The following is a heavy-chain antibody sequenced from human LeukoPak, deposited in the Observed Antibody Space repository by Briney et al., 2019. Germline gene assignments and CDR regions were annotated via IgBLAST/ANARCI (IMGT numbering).Heavy chain of an antibody. CDR1: GCSFTSYW. D-gene: IGHD3-9*01. CDR3: ARHDVLRYFDWLPPDY. J-gene: IGHJ4*02. Sequence: GESLKISCKGSGCSFTSYWISWVRQMPGKGLEWMGRIDPSDSYTNYSPSFQGHVTISADKSISTAYLQWSSLKASDTAMYYCARHDVLRYFDWLPPDYWGQGTLVTASS. CDR2: IDPSDSYT. V-gene: IGHV5-10-1*01.